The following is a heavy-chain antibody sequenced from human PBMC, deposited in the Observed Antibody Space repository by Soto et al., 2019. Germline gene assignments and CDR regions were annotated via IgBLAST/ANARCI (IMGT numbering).Heavy chain of an antibody. Sequence: QVQLQESGPGLVKPSQTLTLTCTVSGGSISNYYWSWIRQHPGKDLEWIGYIYYSGSTYFNPSLKRRVSISVDTSKSQFSLNLNSVTDADTAVYYCARALPSRSDYRGYYFAHWGQGTLVTVSS. CDR3: ARALPSRSDYRGYYFAH. CDR2: IYYSGST. CDR1: GGSISNYY. V-gene: IGHV4-31*03. D-gene: IGHD3-10*01. J-gene: IGHJ4*02.